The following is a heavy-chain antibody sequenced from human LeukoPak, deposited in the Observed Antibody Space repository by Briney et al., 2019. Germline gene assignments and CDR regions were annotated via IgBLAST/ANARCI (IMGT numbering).Heavy chain of an antibody. CDR3: AREIFDIVVVPAAPRLFDY. Sequence: SVKVSXKASGGTFSSYAISWVRQAPGQGLEWMGRIIPIFGTANYAQKFQGRVTITTDESTSTAYMELSSLRSEDTAMYYCAREIFDIVVVPAAPRLFDYWGQGTLVTVSS. CDR2: IIPIFGTA. V-gene: IGHV1-69*05. D-gene: IGHD2-2*01. J-gene: IGHJ4*02. CDR1: GGTFSSYA.